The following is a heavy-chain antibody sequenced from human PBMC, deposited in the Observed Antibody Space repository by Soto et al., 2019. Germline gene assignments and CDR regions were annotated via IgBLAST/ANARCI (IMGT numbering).Heavy chain of an antibody. CDR1: GGSISSGGYY. J-gene: IGHJ5*02. V-gene: IGHV4-31*03. D-gene: IGHD3-10*01. CDR2: IYYSGST. CDR3: ARAWFEMVFGELSFNWFDP. Sequence: SETLSLTCTVSGGSISSGGYYWSWIRQHPGKGLEWIGYIYYSGSTYYNPSLKSRVTISVDTSKNQFSLKLSSVTAADTAVYYCARAWFEMVFGELSFNWFDPWGQVTLVTFSS.